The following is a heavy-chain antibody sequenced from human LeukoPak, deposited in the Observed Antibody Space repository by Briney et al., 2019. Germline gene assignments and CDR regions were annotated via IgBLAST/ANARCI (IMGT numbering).Heavy chain of an antibody. CDR2: ISSSSSYI. CDR1: GFAFSSYS. Sequence: GGSLRLSCAASGFAFSSYSMNWVRQAPGKGLEWVSSISSSSSYIYYADSVKGRFTISRDNAKNSLFLQMNSLRAEDTAVYYCASSGWYISPYYFDYWGQGTLVTVSS. CDR3: ASSGWYISPYYFDY. V-gene: IGHV3-21*01. J-gene: IGHJ4*02. D-gene: IGHD6-19*01.